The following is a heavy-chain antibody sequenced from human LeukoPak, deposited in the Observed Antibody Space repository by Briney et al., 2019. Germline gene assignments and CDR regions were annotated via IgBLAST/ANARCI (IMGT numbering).Heavy chain of an antibody. Sequence: GGSLRLSCATFGFTFSNYAMNWVRQAPGKGLEWVSGISASGDSPYYADSVKGRFTISRGNSKNTLYLQMNSLRAEDTAVYYCAKVYNWNYQLSDYWGQGTLVTVSS. V-gene: IGHV3-23*01. CDR3: AKVYNWNYQLSDY. J-gene: IGHJ4*02. CDR1: GFTFSNYA. D-gene: IGHD1-1*01. CDR2: ISASGDSP.